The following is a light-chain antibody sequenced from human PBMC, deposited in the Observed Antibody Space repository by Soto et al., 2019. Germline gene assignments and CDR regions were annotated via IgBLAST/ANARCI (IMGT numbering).Light chain of an antibody. CDR3: QSLGTGIQV. CDR2: INYDGTH. Sequence: QLVLTQSPSASASLGASVKLTCTLSSGYSTYAIAWHQQQSEKGPRFLMKINYDGTHSKGDGFFDRFSGSSSGAERHLTIYRHQSEDEADYYCQSLGTGIQVFGGGTKLTVL. V-gene: IGLV4-69*01. CDR1: SGYSTYA. J-gene: IGLJ3*02.